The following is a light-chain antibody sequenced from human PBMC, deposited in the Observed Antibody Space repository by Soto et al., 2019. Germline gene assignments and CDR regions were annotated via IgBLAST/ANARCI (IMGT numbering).Light chain of an antibody. J-gene: IGLJ3*02. V-gene: IGLV1-47*02. CDR1: TSNIGSNN. Sequence: QSVLAQPPSVSGTPGQRLTISCSGGTSNIGSNNVYWYQQLPGAAPKLLIYTNDQRPSGVPERFSGSRSGTSASLAISDPRAGDGGGYFWATWDDSLRGVMFGGGTKLTVL. CDR3: ATWDDSLRGVM. CDR2: TND.